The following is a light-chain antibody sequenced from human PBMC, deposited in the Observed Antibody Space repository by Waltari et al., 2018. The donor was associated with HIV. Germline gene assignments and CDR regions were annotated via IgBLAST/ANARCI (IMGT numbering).Light chain of an antibody. V-gene: IGLV2-14*01. CDR2: DVT. CDR3: NSYTSMSLLV. Sequence: QSALTQPASVSGSPGQSLTLSCPGTTRDVGAYDYVSWYQHHPGKAPTLIIYDVTNPPSDISSRFSASKSGNTASLTISGLQAEDEADYYCNSYTSMSLLVFGGGTKLTV. J-gene: IGLJ3*02. CDR1: TRDVGAYDY.